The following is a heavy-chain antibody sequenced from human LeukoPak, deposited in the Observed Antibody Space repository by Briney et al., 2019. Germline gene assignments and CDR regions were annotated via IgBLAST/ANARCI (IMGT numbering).Heavy chain of an antibody. CDR1: GAGFSIYA. D-gene: IGHD7-27*01. V-gene: IGHV1-69*13. Sequence: GASGNVSFNASGAGFSIYAIGWEWHAPGQGLGWVGGIIPSFSTANDAQKFQGRVTITADESTSTAYMELSSLGSEDTAVYYCARDQYPTELGSFDYWGQGTLVTVSS. CDR2: IIPSFSTA. J-gene: IGHJ4*02. CDR3: ARDQYPTELGSFDY.